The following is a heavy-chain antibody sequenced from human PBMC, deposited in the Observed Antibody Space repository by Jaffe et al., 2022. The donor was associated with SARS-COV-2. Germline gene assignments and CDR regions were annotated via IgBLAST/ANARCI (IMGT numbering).Heavy chain of an antibody. CDR3: VRGANLATRFNWFDP. Sequence: QVQLQQWGAGLLKPSETLSLTCGLYGGSFSGYYWNWIRQPPGKGLEWIGEINRGGSTNYNPSLKSRVTISLDTSKNQFFLNLSSVTAADTAVYYCVRGANLATRFNWFDPWGQGTLVTVSS. J-gene: IGHJ5*02. CDR2: INRGGST. CDR1: GGSFSGYY. V-gene: IGHV4-34*01. D-gene: IGHD6-6*01.